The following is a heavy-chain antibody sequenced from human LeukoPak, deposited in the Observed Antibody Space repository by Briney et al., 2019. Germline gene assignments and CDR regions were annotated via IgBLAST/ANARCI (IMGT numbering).Heavy chain of an antibody. CDR2: ISAYNGNT. J-gene: IGHJ4*02. Sequence: ASVKVSCKASGYTFTSYSINWVRHAPGQGLEWMVWISAYNGNTKYAQKLQGRVTMTTDTSTSTAYMELRSLRSDDTAVYYCARGLGGSGSYFLTFDYWGQGTLVTVSS. CDR3: ARGLGGSGSYFLTFDY. D-gene: IGHD1-26*01. CDR1: GYTFTSYS. V-gene: IGHV1-18*01.